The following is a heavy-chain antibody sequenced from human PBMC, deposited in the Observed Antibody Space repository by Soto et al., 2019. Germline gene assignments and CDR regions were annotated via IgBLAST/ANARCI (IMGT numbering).Heavy chain of an antibody. CDR3: ARNYGGNSNAFDI. Sequence: GGSLRLSCAASGFTFSSYAMHWVRLAPGKGLEYVSAISSNGGSTYYANSVKGRFTISRDNSKNTLYLQMGSLRAEDMAVYYCARNYGGNSNAFDIWGQGTMVTVSS. D-gene: IGHD2-21*02. CDR1: GFTFSSYA. J-gene: IGHJ3*02. CDR2: ISSNGGST. V-gene: IGHV3-64*01.